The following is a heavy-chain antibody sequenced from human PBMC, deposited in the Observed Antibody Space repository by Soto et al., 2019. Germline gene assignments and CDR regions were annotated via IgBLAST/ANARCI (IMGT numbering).Heavy chain of an antibody. CDR2: INHRGYT. Sequence: QVQLQQWGAGLLKPSETLSLTCAVYGGSFSGYYWSWIRQPPGKGLEWIGEINHRGYTTYNPSLKSRVTISVDTSKNHFSLKLSSVTAADTAVYYCARVDIVTTNWFDPWGQGTPVTVSS. D-gene: IGHD5-12*01. CDR1: GGSFSGYY. J-gene: IGHJ5*02. CDR3: ARVDIVTTNWFDP. V-gene: IGHV4-34*01.